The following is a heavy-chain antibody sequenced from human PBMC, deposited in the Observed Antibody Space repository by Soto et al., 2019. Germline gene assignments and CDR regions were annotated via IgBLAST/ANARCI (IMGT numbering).Heavy chain of an antibody. J-gene: IGHJ6*02. Sequence: QVQLVESGGGVVQPGRSLRLSCAASGFTFSSYGMHWVRQAPGKGLEWVAVISHDGSNKYFADSVKGRFTISRDNSQNTVEVQMSSLTAEDTAVYYCAKLLLTVGGYLQGMDVWGQGTTVTVS. CDR2: ISHDGSNK. V-gene: IGHV3-30*18. CDR3: AKLLLTVGGYLQGMDV. CDR1: GFTFSSYG. D-gene: IGHD6-19*01.